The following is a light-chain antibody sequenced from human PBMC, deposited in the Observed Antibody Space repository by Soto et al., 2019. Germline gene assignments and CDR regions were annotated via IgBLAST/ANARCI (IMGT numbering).Light chain of an antibody. Sequence: EIVMTHSPATLSVSPGERATLSCRASQSVSGNLAWYQQKPGQAPRLLIYAASTRATGIPARFSGSGSGTEFTLTISSLQSEAFAVYYCQQYNNWPPITFGPGTKVDIK. CDR1: QSVSGN. J-gene: IGKJ3*01. CDR3: QQYNNWPPIT. V-gene: IGKV3-15*01. CDR2: AAS.